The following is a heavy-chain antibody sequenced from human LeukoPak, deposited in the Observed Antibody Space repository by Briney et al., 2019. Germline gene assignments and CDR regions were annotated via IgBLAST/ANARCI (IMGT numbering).Heavy chain of an antibody. D-gene: IGHD3-22*01. CDR1: GLTFSSYA. J-gene: IGHJ4*02. Sequence: GGSLRLSCAASGLTFSSYAMSWVRQAPGKGLEWVSAISGSGGSTYYADSVKGRFTISRDNSKNTLYLQMNSLRAEDTAVYYCAKSYRPRYYYDSSGYYKGFDYWGQGTLVTVSS. V-gene: IGHV3-23*01. CDR3: AKSYRPRYYYDSSGYYKGFDY. CDR2: ISGSGGST.